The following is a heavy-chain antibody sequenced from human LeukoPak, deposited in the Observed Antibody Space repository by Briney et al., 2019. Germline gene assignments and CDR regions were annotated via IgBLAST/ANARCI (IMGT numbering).Heavy chain of an antibody. CDR2: ISADGDNT. Sequence: GSLRLSCAASGFTFSSFSMHWVRQAPGKGLEYVSAISADGDNTYYADSVKGRFTISRDSSQNTLYLQMGGLRVEDMAVYYCARVVGGGNFDYWGQGTLVTVSS. V-gene: IGHV3-64*02. CDR3: ARVVGGGNFDY. CDR1: GFTFSSFS. D-gene: IGHD2-2*01. J-gene: IGHJ4*02.